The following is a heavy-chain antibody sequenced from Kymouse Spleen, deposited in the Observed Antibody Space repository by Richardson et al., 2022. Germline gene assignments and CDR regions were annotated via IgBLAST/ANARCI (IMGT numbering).Heavy chain of an antibody. V-gene: IGHV3-9*01. J-gene: IGHJ4*02. D-gene: IGHD6-13*01. CDR1: GFTFDDYA. CDR3: AKAYSSSWYTSFDY. Sequence: EVQLVESGGGLVQPGRSLRLSCAASGFTFDDYAMHWVRQAPGKGLEWVSGISWNSGSIGYADSVKGRFTISRDNAKNSLYLQMNSLRAEDTALYYCAKAYSSSWYTSFDYWGQGTLVTVSS. CDR2: ISWNSGSI.